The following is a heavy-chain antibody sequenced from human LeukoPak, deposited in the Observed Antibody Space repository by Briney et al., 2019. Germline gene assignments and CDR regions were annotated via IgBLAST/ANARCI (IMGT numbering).Heavy chain of an antibody. V-gene: IGHV4-34*01. D-gene: IGHD5-12*01. CDR3: ARDPGSGYEEHFDY. J-gene: IGHJ4*02. CDR1: GGSFSGYY. Sequence: SETLSLTCAVYGGSFSGYYWSWIRQPPGKGLEWIGEINHSGSTNYNPSLKSRVTISVDTSKNQFSLKLSSVTAADTAVYYCARDPGSGYEEHFDYWGQGTLVTVSS. CDR2: INHSGST.